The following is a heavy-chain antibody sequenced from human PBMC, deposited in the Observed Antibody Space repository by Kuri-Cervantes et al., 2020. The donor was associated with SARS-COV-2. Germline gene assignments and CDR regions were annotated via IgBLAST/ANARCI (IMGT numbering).Heavy chain of an antibody. Sequence: GESLKISCVVSGFDFGNYGMHWVRQAPGKGLEWVAVIWYDGSNKYYADSVKGRFTISRDNSKNTLYLQMNSLRAEDTAVYYCARCSGITGTDFYYYYGMDVWGQGTTVTVSS. CDR1: GFDFGNYG. J-gene: IGHJ6*02. D-gene: IGHD1-7*01. CDR3: ARCSGITGTDFYYYYGMDV. CDR2: IWYDGSNK. V-gene: IGHV3-33*08.